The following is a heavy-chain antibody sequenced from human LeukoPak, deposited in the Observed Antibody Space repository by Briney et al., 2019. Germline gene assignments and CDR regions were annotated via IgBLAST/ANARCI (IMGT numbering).Heavy chain of an antibody. J-gene: IGHJ4*02. CDR3: AKEAGYCGDRSCSDYFDY. V-gene: IGHV3-23*01. D-gene: IGHD2-15*01. CDR1: GFTFSRHA. CDR2: ISGAGGST. Sequence: PGGSLRLSCAASGFTFSRHAMTWVRQAPGKGLEWVWTISGAGGSTYYADFVKGRFTISRDNSKDTLYLEVNSLRAEDTAVYFCAKEAGYCGDRSCSDYFDYWGQGTLVTVSS.